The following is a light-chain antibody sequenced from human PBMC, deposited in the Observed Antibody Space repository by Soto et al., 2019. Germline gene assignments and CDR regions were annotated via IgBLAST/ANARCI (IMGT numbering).Light chain of an antibody. J-gene: IGKJ1*01. CDR3: QHSNSYSRA. V-gene: IGKV1-5*01. CDR2: DAS. CDR1: EISSDW. Sequence: DVQRTQNTSTLSASVGDRVTMTCRASEISSDWLAWYQQKPGQAPKLLIYDASTLESGVPGRFSGSGVGTHFTLTISGLQPEEFATYHCQHSNSYSRAFGHGTKVDIK.